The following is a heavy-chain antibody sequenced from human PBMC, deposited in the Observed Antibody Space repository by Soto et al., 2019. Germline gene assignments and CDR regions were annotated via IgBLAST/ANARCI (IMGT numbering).Heavy chain of an antibody. J-gene: IGHJ6*02. CDR3: ARSGYVDNYYYGMDD. CDR2: ISAHNGNT. CDR1: GYTFTSYG. V-gene: IGHV1-18*01. D-gene: IGHD5-12*01. Sequence: ASVKVSCKASGYTFTSYGISWVRQAPGQGLEWMGWISAHNGNTNYAQKLQGRVTMTTDTSTSTAYMELRSLRSDDTAVYYCARSGYVDNYYYGMDDWGQGTTVTVSS.